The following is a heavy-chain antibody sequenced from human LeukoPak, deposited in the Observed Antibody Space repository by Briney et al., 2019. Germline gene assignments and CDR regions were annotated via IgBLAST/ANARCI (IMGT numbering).Heavy chain of an antibody. D-gene: IGHD2-15*01. CDR3: ARSGYCSGGSCYSGAFDI. V-gene: IGHV1-2*02. CDR2: INPNSGGT. Sequence: ASVKVSCKTSGYTFTDYYMHWVRQAPGQVLEWMGWINPNSGGTNYAQRFQGRVTMTRDTSISTAYMELRSLRSDDTAVYYCARSGYCSGGSCYSGAFDIWGQGTMVTVSS. J-gene: IGHJ3*02. CDR1: GYTFTDYY.